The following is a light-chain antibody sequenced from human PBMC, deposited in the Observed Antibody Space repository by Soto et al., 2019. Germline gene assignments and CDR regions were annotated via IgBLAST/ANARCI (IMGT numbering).Light chain of an antibody. CDR2: AS. Sequence: DIQLTQSPSFLSASVGDRVTITCRASQGISSFLAWYQQKPGKAPKLLISASTLQSGVPSRFSGSGSGTEFTLTISSLQPEDFATYYCQQLNSHPPTFGQGTKLEIK. CDR1: QGISSF. CDR3: QQLNSHPPT. V-gene: IGKV1-9*01. J-gene: IGKJ2*01.